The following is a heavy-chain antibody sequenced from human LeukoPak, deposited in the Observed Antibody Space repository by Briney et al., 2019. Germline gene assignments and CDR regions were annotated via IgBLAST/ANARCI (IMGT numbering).Heavy chain of an antibody. Sequence: PGGSLRLSCAASGFTVSSNYMSWVRQAPGKGLEWVSVIYSGGSTYYADSVKGRFTISRDNSKNTLYLQMNSLRAEDTAVYYCAREGHGKEEDAFDIWGQGTMVTVSS. CDR2: IYSGGST. CDR3: AREGHGKEEDAFDI. V-gene: IGHV3-53*01. D-gene: IGHD1-14*01. J-gene: IGHJ3*02. CDR1: GFTVSSNY.